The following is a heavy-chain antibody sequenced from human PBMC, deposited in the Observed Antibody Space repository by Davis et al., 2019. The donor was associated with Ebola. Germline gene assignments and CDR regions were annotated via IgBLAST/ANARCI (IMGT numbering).Heavy chain of an antibody. D-gene: IGHD6-13*01. CDR2: ISYDGSNK. CDR3: TRQWGIADDY. Sequence: PGGSLRLSCAASGFTFSSYAMHWVRQAPGKGLEWVAVISYDGSNKYYADSVKGRFTISRDNSKNTAYLQMNSLKTEDTAVYYCTRQWGIADDYWGQGTLVTVSS. CDR1: GFTFSSYA. V-gene: IGHV3-30-3*01. J-gene: IGHJ4*02.